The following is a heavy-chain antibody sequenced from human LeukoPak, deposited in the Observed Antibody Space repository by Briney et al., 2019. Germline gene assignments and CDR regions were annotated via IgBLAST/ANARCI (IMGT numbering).Heavy chain of an antibody. CDR2: INHSGST. V-gene: IGHV4-34*01. CDR3: ARDRFGIAAAGLYNWFDP. Sequence: PSETLSLTCAVYGGSFSGYYWSWIRQPPGKGLEWIGEINHSGSTNYNPSLKSRVTISVDTSKNQFSLKLSSVTAADTAVYYCARDRFGIAAAGLYNWFDPWGQGTLVTVSS. CDR1: GGSFSGYY. D-gene: IGHD6-13*01. J-gene: IGHJ5*02.